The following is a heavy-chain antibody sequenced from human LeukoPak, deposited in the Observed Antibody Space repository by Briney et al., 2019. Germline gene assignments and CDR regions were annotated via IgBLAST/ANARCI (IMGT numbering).Heavy chain of an antibody. D-gene: IGHD6-19*01. Sequence: ESGPALVKPTQTLTLTCTFSGFSLSTSGMCVSWIRQPPEKALEWLALIDWDDDKYYSTSLKTRLTISKDTSKNQVVLTMTNMDPVDTATYYCARIRGYSSGWYEDYWGQGTLVTVSS. V-gene: IGHV2-70*01. CDR3: ARIRGYSSGWYEDY. J-gene: IGHJ4*02. CDR1: GFSLSTSGMC. CDR2: IDWDDDK.